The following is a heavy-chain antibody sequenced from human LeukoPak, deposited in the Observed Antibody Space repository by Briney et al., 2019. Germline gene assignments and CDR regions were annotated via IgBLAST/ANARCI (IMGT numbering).Heavy chain of an antibody. CDR3: ARERYAGWYFAFDI. J-gene: IGHJ3*02. Sequence: TGGSLRLSCTVSGFTFSSFTMNWVRQGPGKGLEWVASISNSGDYISYADSLKGRFTISRDNAKNSLFLQMSSLRAEDTAVYYCARERYAGWYFAFDIWGQGTMVTVSS. CDR1: GFTFSSFT. D-gene: IGHD6-19*01. CDR2: ISNSGDYI. V-gene: IGHV3-21*01.